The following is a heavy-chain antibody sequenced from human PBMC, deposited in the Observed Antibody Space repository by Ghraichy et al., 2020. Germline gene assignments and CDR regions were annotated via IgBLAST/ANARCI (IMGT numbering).Heavy chain of an antibody. Sequence: GGSLRLSCAASGFTVSDNYMSWVRQAPGKGLEWVSIIYGGGDTYYADSVKGRFTISRDNSKNTLYLQMNSLGADDTAMYYCTRNQGGSGWDYNWGQGTLVTVSS. CDR1: GFTVSDNY. D-gene: IGHD6-19*01. J-gene: IGHJ4*02. V-gene: IGHV3-53*01. CDR2: IYGGGDT. CDR3: TRNQGGSGWDYN.